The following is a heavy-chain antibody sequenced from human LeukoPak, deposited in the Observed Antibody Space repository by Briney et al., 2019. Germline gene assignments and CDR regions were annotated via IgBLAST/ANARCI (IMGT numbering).Heavy chain of an antibody. D-gene: IGHD3-3*01. J-gene: IGHJ4*02. V-gene: IGHV1-8*01. CDR2: MSPNSGNT. CDR3: ARVNRLGLNPITIFGVVISYFDY. Sequence: PRASVKVSCKASGYTFTSYDINWVRQATGQGLEWMGWMSPNSGNTGYAQKFQGRVTLTGNTSISTAYMELSSLRSEDTAVYYCARVNRLGLNPITIFGVVISYFDYWGQGTLVTVSS. CDR1: GYTFTSYD.